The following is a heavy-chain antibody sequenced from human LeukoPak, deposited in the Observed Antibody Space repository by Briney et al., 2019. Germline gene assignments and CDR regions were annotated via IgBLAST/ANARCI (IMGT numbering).Heavy chain of an antibody. CDR3: ARGRRVYYGMDV. CDR2: PHSGSGWIN. Sequence: SQTLSLTCAISGDSFCRYDAGWNWLRQTPSRGVEWLRRPHSGSGWINDYVVTLGSRIVVSADTSKNHFSLQFNSVTPEDTAVYYCARGRRVYYGMDVWGQGTTVTVSS. CDR1: GDSFCRYDAG. V-gene: IGHV6-1*01. J-gene: IGHJ6*02. D-gene: IGHD6-6*01.